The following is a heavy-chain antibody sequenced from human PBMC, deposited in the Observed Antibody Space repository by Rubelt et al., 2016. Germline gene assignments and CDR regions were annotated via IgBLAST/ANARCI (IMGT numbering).Heavy chain of an antibody. V-gene: IGHV1-3*01. D-gene: IGHD2-15*01. CDR2: INAGHGNT. CDR1: GYTFTSYA. J-gene: IGHJ4*02. Sequence: QVQLVQSGAEVKKPGASVKVSCKASGYTFTSYAMHWVRQAPGQRLEWMGWINAGHGNTKYSQKFQGRVTITRDTSASTAYMELSSLRSKDTAVYYCARGDIVVVVAASNPLDYWGQGTLVTVSS. CDR3: ARGDIVVVVAASNPLDY.